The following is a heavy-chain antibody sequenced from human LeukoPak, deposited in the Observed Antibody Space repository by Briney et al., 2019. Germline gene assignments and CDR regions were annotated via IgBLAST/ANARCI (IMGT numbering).Heavy chain of an antibody. Sequence: GGSLRLSCAASGFTFSDYYMSWIRQAPGKGLEWVSYITNSGSTIHYADSVKGRFTISRDNSKNTLYLQMNSLRAEDTAVYYCAKSFGPVIAAAGTGADWGQGTLVTVSS. CDR1: GFTFSDYY. CDR2: ITNSGSTI. V-gene: IGHV3-11*01. D-gene: IGHD6-13*01. CDR3: AKSFGPVIAAAGTGAD. J-gene: IGHJ4*02.